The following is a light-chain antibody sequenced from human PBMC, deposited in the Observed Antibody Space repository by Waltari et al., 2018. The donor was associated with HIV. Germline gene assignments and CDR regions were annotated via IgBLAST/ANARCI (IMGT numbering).Light chain of an antibody. CDR2: SAS. Sequence: DIQMTQSPSTLSASVGDRVTITCRASQSISTWLAWYQQKPGKAPSLLIYSASTLQSGVPSRFSGRGSGTEFSLTISSLQSDDFATYYCQQYYSSSAFGPGTKVEIK. CDR1: QSISTW. CDR3: QQYYSSSA. J-gene: IGKJ1*01. V-gene: IGKV1-5*03.